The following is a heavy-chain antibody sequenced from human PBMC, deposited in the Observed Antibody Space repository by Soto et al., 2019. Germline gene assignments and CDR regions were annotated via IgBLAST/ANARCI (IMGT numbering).Heavy chain of an antibody. CDR1: GRTFSSYA. CDR3: ARGPFLPMIVVVRNYYYYGMDV. J-gene: IGHJ6*02. Sequence: SVKVSCKASGRTFSSYAISWVRQAPGQGLEWMGRIVPIFGTANYAQKFQGSVTITADESTSTAYMELSSLRSEDTAVYYCARGPFLPMIVVVRNYYYYGMDVWGQGTTVTVSS. V-gene: IGHV1-69*13. CDR2: IVPIFGTA. D-gene: IGHD3-22*01.